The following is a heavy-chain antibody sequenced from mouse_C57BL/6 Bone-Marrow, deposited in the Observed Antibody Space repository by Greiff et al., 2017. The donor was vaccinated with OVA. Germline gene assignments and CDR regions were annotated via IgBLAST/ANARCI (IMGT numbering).Heavy chain of an antibody. J-gene: IGHJ4*01. CDR2: IDPNSGGT. CDR3: ERSGQEDYYDMDY. Sequence: QVQLQQPGAELVKPGASVKLSCKASGYTFTSYWMHWVKQRPGQGLEWIGRIDPNSGGTKYNEKFKSKATLTVDKHSSTAYMQLSSLTSEDSAVYYCERSGQEDYYDMDYWGQGTSVTVSS. CDR1: GYTFTSYW. D-gene: IGHD3-2*02. V-gene: IGHV1-72*01.